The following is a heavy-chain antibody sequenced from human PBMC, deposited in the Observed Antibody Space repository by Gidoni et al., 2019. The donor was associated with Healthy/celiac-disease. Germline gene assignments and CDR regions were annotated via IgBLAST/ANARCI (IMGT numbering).Heavy chain of an antibody. V-gene: IGHV3-21*01. CDR2: ISSSSSYI. Sequence: EVQRVKSGGVLVKQGATLRRSCAASGFTFSSYSMNWVRQAPVKGLGWVSSISSSSSYIYYADSVKGRFTISRDNAKNSLYLQMNSLRAEDTAVYYCARARQAVTSLRDDAFDIWGQGTMVTVSS. J-gene: IGHJ3*02. CDR1: GFTFSSYS. CDR3: ARARQAVTSLRDDAFDI. D-gene: IGHD4-17*01.